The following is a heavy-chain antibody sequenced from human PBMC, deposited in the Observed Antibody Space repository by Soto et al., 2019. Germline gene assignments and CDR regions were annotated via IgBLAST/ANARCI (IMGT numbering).Heavy chain of an antibody. J-gene: IGHJ4*02. CDR3: ASRDPGTSVDY. Sequence: QVQLQESGPGLVKPSGTLSLTCAVSGGSFTSNNWWTWVRQPPGQGLEWIGEIYRTGSTNYNPSLNSRVSISLDKSENQFSVKVTSLTAADTAVYYCASRDPGTSVDYWGQGTLVTVSS. D-gene: IGHD1-7*01. V-gene: IGHV4-4*02. CDR1: GGSFTSNNW. CDR2: IYRTGST.